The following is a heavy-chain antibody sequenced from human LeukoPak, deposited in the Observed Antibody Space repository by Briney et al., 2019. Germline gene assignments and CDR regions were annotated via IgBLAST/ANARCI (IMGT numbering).Heavy chain of an antibody. V-gene: IGHV4-59*06. CDR3: ARTSKGAKSYGYADY. CDR2: IYYSGST. CDR1: GGSINSYY. D-gene: IGHD5-18*01. Sequence: SETLSLTCTVSGGSINSYYWSWLRQHPGEGLEWIGYIYYSGSTYYNPSLKSRVTISVDTSKNQFSLSLSSMTAADTAVYYCARTSKGAKSYGYADYWGQGTLVTVSS. J-gene: IGHJ4*02.